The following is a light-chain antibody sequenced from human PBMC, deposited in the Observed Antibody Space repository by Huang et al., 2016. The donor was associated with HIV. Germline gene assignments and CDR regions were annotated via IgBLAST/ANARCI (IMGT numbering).Light chain of an antibody. J-gene: IGKJ3*01. CDR1: PIVSSH. Sequence: ETVMTQSPVTLSVSPGDRASLSCRSSPIVSSHLAWYQQKPGQAPRLLIYAASTRATGVPARFSGSGAGTDFTLTISTLQSEDSSVYYCQQYNDFRSTFGPGTRVEIK. CDR2: AAS. V-gene: IGKV3-15*01. CDR3: QQYNDFRST.